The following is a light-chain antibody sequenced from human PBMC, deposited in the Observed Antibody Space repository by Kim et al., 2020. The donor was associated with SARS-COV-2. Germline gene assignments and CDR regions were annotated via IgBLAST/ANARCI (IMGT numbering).Light chain of an antibody. CDR1: QSISSF. Sequence: VCVGDRFPITGRASQSISSFMAWYQQKPGKAPNLLIYKASILESGVPSRFSGSGSGTAFTLTISSLQTDDFATYYCQQYNNSPWTFGQGTKVDIK. V-gene: IGKV1-5*03. CDR2: KAS. J-gene: IGKJ1*01. CDR3: QQYNNSPWT.